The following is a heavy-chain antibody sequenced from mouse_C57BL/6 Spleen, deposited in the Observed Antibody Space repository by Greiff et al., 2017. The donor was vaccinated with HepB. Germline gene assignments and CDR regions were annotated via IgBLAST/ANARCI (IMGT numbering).Heavy chain of an antibody. CDR3: ARYGSSSAWFAY. CDR1: GYTFTSYW. CDR2: INPSNGGT. J-gene: IGHJ3*01. Sequence: QVQLQQPGTELVKPGASVKLSCKASGYTFTSYWMHWVKQRPGQGLEWIGNINPSNGGTNYNEKFKGKATLTSDTSSSTAYMQLSSLTSEDSAIYFCARYGSSSAWFAYWGQGTLVTVSA. V-gene: IGHV1-53*01. D-gene: IGHD1-1*01.